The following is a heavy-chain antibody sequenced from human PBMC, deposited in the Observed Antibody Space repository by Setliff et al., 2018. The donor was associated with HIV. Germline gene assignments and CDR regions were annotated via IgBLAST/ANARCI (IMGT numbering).Heavy chain of an antibody. CDR3: ARAGGGATDQAFDI. CDR2: IDPNGGAT. D-gene: IGHD2-2*01. CDR1: GYTFTSYF. J-gene: IGHJ3*02. V-gene: IGHV1-46*01. Sequence: ASVKVSCKAFGYTFTSYFLHWVRQAPGQGLEWLGIIDPNGGATNNAPKLQGRLTVTTDTSTGTLYMELSNLRSDDSAVYYCARAGGGATDQAFDIWGQGTMVTVSS.